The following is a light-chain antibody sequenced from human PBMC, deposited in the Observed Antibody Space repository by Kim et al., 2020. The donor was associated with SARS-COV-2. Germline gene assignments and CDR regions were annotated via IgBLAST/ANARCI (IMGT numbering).Light chain of an antibody. CDR3: QAWDSSTAWV. Sequence: SYELTQPPSVSVSPGQTANITCSGDKLGDKYACWYQQKPGQSPVLVIYQDSKRPSGIPERFSGSNSGNTATLTISGTQAMDEDDYYCQAWDSSTAWVFGG. CDR2: QDS. V-gene: IGLV3-1*01. CDR1: KLGDKY. J-gene: IGLJ3*02.